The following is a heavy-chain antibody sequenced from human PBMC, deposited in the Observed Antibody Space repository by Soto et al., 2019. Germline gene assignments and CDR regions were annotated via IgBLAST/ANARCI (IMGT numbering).Heavy chain of an antibody. D-gene: IGHD3-9*01. Sequence: EVQLLESGGGLVQPGGSLRLSCAASGFTFSSYAMSWVRQAPGKGLEWGSAISGSGGSTYYADSVKGRFTISRDNSKNTLYLQMNSLRAEDTAVYYCAKRRYFDWLSDYWGQGTLVTVSS. J-gene: IGHJ4*02. V-gene: IGHV3-23*01. CDR1: GFTFSSYA. CDR3: AKRRYFDWLSDY. CDR2: ISGSGGST.